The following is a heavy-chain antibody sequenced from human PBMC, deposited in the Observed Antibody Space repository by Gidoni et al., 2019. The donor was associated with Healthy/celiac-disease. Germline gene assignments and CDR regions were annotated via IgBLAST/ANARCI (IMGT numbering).Heavy chain of an antibody. D-gene: IGHD3-22*01. CDR2: IRSKAYGGTT. CDR3: TRARITMIVVNSDAFDI. V-gene: IGHV3-49*05. CDR1: GFTFGDYA. Sequence: VQLVESGGGLVKPGRSLRLSCTASGFTFGDYAMSWFRQAPGKGLEWLGFIRSKAYGGTTEYAASVKGRFTISRDDSKSIAYLQMNSLKTEDTAVYYCTRARITMIVVNSDAFDIWGQGTMVTVSS. J-gene: IGHJ3*02.